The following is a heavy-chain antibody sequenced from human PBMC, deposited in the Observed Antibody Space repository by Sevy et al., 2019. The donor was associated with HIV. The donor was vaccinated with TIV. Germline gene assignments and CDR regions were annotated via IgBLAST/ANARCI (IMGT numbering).Heavy chain of an antibody. Sequence: GGSLRLSCAASGFTFSSYAMHWVRQAPGKGLEWVAVISYDGSNKYYAESVKGRFTISRDKSKNTLYLQMNSLRAEDTAVYYWARTRDIVVVVAASDYYYGMDVWGQGTTVTVSS. V-gene: IGHV3-30-3*01. CDR3: ARTRDIVVVVAASDYYYGMDV. D-gene: IGHD2-15*01. CDR2: ISYDGSNK. J-gene: IGHJ6*02. CDR1: GFTFSSYA.